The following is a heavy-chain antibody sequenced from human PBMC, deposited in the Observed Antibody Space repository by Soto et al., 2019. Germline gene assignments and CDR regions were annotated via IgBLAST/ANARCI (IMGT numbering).Heavy chain of an antibody. D-gene: IGHD4-17*01. CDR2: TRNKDNSYTT. CDR3: ASSPIHYGDYDY. J-gene: IGHJ4*02. V-gene: IGHV3-72*01. Sequence: GGSLRLSCAASGFTFSDHYMDWVRQAPGKGLEWVGRTRNKDNSYTTEYAAYVKGRFTISRDDSKNSLYLQMNSLKTEDTAVYYCASSPIHYGDYDYWGQGTLVTVSS. CDR1: GFTFSDHY.